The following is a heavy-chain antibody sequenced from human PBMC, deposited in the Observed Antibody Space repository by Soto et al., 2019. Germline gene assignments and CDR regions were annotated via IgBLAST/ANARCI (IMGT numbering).Heavy chain of an antibody. CDR2: IYYSGSI. CDR3: ARESLATEFDY. J-gene: IGHJ4*02. V-gene: IGHV4-30-4*01. D-gene: IGHD2-15*01. CDR1: GGSISSGDYY. Sequence: SETLSLTCTVSGGSISSGDYYWSWIRQPPGKGLEWIGYIYYSGSIYYNPSLKSRVTISVDTSKNQFSLKLSSVTAADTAVYYCARESLATEFDYWGQGTLVTVSS.